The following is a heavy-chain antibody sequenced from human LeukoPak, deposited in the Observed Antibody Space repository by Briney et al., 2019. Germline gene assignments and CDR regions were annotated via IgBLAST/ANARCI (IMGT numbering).Heavy chain of an antibody. CDR1: GFTFSSYS. CDR3: TREVRGYTYGWDRFYYYYMDV. CDR2: ISSSSSYI. V-gene: IGHV3-21*06. J-gene: IGHJ6*03. D-gene: IGHD5-18*01. Sequence: PGGSLRLSCAASGFTFSSYSMNWVRQAPGKGLEWVSSISSSSSYIYYADSVKGRFTISRDNANNSLYLQLNSLRVEDTAVYYCTREVRGYTYGWDRFYYYYMDVWGKGTTITVSS.